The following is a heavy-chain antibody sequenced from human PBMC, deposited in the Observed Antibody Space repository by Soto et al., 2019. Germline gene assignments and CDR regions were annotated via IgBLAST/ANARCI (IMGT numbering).Heavy chain of an antibody. CDR1: GGTFSSYA. V-gene: IGHV1-69*13. CDR2: IIPIFGTA. Sequence: SVKVSCKASGGTFSSYAISWVRQAPGQGLEWRGGIIPIFGTANYAQKFQGRVTITADESTSTAYMELGSLRSEDTAVYYCARQYSSGWRMDVWGQGTTVTVSS. CDR3: ARQYSSGWRMDV. J-gene: IGHJ6*01. D-gene: IGHD6-19*01.